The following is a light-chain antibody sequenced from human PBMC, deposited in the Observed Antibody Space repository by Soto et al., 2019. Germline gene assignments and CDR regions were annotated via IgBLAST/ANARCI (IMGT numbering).Light chain of an antibody. J-gene: IGKJ1*01. CDR2: GAS. V-gene: IGKV1-9*01. CDR3: QELNSYPRT. CDR1: QGISTY. Sequence: DTQLTQSPSFLSASVGDRVTITCRASQGISTYLAWYQQKPGKAPKSLIYGASTLQSGVPSRFSGSGSGTEFTLTISSLQPEDFATYYCQELNSYPRTFGTGTKVEIK.